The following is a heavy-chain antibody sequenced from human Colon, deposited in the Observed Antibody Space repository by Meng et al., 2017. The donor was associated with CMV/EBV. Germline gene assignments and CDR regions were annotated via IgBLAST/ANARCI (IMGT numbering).Heavy chain of an antibody. Sequence: QGQLEPAGAEGKRPGASVKVSGKASGYTFTGYYMHWVRQAPGQGLEWKGWINPNSGGTNYKEKFQGRVTMTRDTSISPADMELRGLTSDDTAVYYCARDLNSLAVSAANWSDSWGQGILVTVSS. J-gene: IGHJ5*01. CDR3: ARDLNSLAVSAANWSDS. CDR2: INPNSGGT. V-gene: IGHV1-2*02. CDR1: GYTFTGYY. D-gene: IGHD6-19*01.